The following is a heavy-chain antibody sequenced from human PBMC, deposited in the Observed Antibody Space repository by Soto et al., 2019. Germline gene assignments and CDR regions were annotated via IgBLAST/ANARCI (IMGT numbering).Heavy chain of an antibody. CDR1: GFTFSDYY. CDR2: ISSSGSTI. D-gene: IGHD3-3*01. V-gene: IGHV3-11*01. Sequence: QVQLVEAGGGLVKPGGSLRLSCAASGFTFSDYYMSWIRQAPGKGLEWGSYISSSGSTIYYADSVKGRFTISRDNAKNSLYLQMNSLRADDTAVYYCARERSLAVYYYYYYMDVWGKGTTVTVSS. CDR3: ARERSLAVYYYYYYMDV. J-gene: IGHJ6*03.